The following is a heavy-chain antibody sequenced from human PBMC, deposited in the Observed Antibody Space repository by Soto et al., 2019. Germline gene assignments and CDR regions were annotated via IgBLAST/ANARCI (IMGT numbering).Heavy chain of an antibody. CDR1: GFTFSSYA. Sequence: EVQPLETGGGLVQPGGSLRLSSAASGFTFSSYAMSWARQAPGNGLEWVSAISGSGGSTYYADPMKARFPTSRDNSKNTLYLQMNSTRAEDTAVYYGAKGLTITGTTESWFDPWGQGTLVTVSS. D-gene: IGHD1-7*01. J-gene: IGHJ5*02. V-gene: IGHV3-23*01. CDR3: AKGLTITGTTESWFDP. CDR2: ISGSGGST.